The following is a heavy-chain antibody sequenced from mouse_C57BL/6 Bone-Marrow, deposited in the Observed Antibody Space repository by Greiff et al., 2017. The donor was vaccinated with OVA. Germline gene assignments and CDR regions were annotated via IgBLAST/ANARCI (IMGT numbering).Heavy chain of an antibody. V-gene: IGHV5-6*02. CDR3: ARPRAWFAY. CDR1: GFTFSSYG. CDR2: ISSGGSYT. J-gene: IGHJ3*01. Sequence: DVMLVESGGDLVKPGGSLKLSCAASGFTFSSYGMSWVRQTPDKRLEWVATISSGGSYTYYPDSVKGRFTISRDNAKNTLYLQMSSLKSEDTAMYYCARPRAWFAYWGQGTLVTVSA.